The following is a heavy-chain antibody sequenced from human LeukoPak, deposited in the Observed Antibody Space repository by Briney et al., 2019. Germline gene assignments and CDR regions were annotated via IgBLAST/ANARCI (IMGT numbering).Heavy chain of an antibody. D-gene: IGHD1-7*01. CDR2: IRVSDGAR. CDR1: GFTFPTYA. V-gene: IGHV3-23*01. CDR3: ATEPRWELYSFDI. Sequence: GGSLRLSCVASGFTFPTYAMMWVRQAPGKGLEWVSSIRVSDGARFYADSVKGRFTTSRDNPKNALFLQMNSLRAEDTAAYYCATEPRWELYSFDIWGQGTMVTVSS. J-gene: IGHJ3*02.